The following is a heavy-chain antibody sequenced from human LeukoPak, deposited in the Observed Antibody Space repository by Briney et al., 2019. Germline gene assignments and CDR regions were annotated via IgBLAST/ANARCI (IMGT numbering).Heavy chain of an antibody. CDR1: GFTFSSYS. Sequence: PGGSLRLSCAASGFTFSSYSMNWVRQAPGTGLEWVSSISSSSYIYYADSVKGRFTISRDNAKNSLYLQMNSLRAEDTAVYYCARDAPVVAATYYYYYYGMDVWGQGTTVTVSS. V-gene: IGHV3-21*01. CDR2: ISSSSYI. CDR3: ARDAPVVAATYYYYYYGMDV. D-gene: IGHD2-15*01. J-gene: IGHJ6*02.